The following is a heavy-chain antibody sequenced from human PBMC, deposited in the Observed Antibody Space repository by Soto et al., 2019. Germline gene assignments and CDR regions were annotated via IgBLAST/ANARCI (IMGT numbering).Heavy chain of an antibody. CDR2: IYYSGST. CDR1: GGSINSGDYY. Sequence: SETLSLSCSVSGGSINSGDYYWSWIRQSPGKGLEWIGYIYYSGSTYYNPSLKSRSTISIDTSKNQFFLDVDSVTAADTAVYYCARLYTGYEAFDYWGQGTLVTVSS. CDR3: ARLYTGYEAFDY. D-gene: IGHD5-12*01. V-gene: IGHV4-30-4*01. J-gene: IGHJ4*02.